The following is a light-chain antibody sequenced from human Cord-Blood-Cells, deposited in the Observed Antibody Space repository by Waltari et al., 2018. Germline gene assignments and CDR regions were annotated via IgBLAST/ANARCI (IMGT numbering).Light chain of an antibody. CDR2: GAS. CDR1: QSVSSN. CDR3: QQYNNWPLT. Sequence: ETVLTQSPATLSVSTGARATLSCRASQSVSSNLAWYQQKPGQAPRLLIYGASTRATGIPARFSGSGSGTEFTLTISSLQSEDFAVYYCQQYNNWPLTFGGGTKVEIK. J-gene: IGKJ4*01. V-gene: IGKV3-15*01.